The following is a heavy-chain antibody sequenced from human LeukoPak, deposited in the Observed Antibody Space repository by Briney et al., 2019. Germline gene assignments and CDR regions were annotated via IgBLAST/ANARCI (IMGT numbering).Heavy chain of an antibody. V-gene: IGHV3-23*01. J-gene: IGHJ6*02. CDR3: AKVPTRAVAGTFTYYGVDV. CDR2: ISGSCGST. D-gene: IGHD6-19*01. Sequence: GGSLRLSCAASGFTFSSYAMSWVRQAPGKGLEWVSAISGSCGSTYYADSVKGRFTISRDNSKNTLYLQMNSLRAEDTAECYCAKVPTRAVAGTFTYYGVDVWGQGTTVTVSS. CDR1: GFTFSSYA.